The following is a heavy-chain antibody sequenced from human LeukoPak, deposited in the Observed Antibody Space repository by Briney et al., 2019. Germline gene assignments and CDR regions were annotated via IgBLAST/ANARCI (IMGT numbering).Heavy chain of an antibody. V-gene: IGHV1-18*01. D-gene: IGHD5-18*01. CDR1: GYTFTSYG. J-gene: IGHJ5*02. CDR2: ISAYNGNT. Sequence: ASVKVSCKASGYTFTSYGISWVRQAPGQGLEWMGWISAYNGNTNYAQKHQGRVTMTTDTSTSTAYMELRSLRSDDTAVYYCARDGTAMVRDWFDPWGQGTLVTVSS. CDR3: ARDGTAMVRDWFDP.